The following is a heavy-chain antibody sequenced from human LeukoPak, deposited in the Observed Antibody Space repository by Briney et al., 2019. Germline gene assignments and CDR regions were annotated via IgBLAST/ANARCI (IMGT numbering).Heavy chain of an antibody. CDR1: GGSISSYY. CDR3: ARLIDRRDGYNYVDY. V-gene: IGHV4-59*08. CDR2: IYYSGST. Sequence: PSETLSLTCTVSGGSISSYYWSWIRQPPGKGLEWTGYIYYSGSTNYNPSLKSRVTISVDTSKNQFSLKLSSVTAADTAVYYCARLIDRRDGYNYVDYWGQGTLVTVSS. D-gene: IGHD5-24*01. J-gene: IGHJ4*02.